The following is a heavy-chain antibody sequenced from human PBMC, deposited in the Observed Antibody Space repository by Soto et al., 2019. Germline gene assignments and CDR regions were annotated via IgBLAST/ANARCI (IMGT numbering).Heavy chain of an antibody. CDR1: GLTFSSYS. Sequence: GGSLRLSCAASGLTFSSYSMNWVRQAPGKGLEWVSSISSSSSYIYYADSVKGRFTISRDNSKNTLYLQMNSLRAEDTAVYYCARDYSRYYYYYGMDVWGQGTTVTVSS. CDR3: ARDYSRYYYYYGMDV. D-gene: IGHD4-4*01. J-gene: IGHJ6*02. V-gene: IGHV3-21*01. CDR2: ISSSSSYI.